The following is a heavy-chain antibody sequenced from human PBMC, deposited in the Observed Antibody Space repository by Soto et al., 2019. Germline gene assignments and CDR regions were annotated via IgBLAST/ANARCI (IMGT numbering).Heavy chain of an antibody. CDR3: PRSTPGNPFDI. CDR1: GFTFTTYT. Sequence: EVQLVESGGGLVEPGGSLRLSCAASGFTFTTYTMNWVRQAPGKGLEWVSSISAGGRSIYYTDSLKGRSTVSRDNSKNSLYLQMNSLRADDTAVYYCPRSTPGNPFDIWGQGTMVTVSS. CDR2: ISAGGRSI. D-gene: IGHD3-10*01. V-gene: IGHV3-21*01. J-gene: IGHJ3*02.